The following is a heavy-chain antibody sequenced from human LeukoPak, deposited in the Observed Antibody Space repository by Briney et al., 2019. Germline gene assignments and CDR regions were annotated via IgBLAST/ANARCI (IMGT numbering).Heavy chain of an antibody. CDR1: GGTFSSYA. CDR3: ARDAYGSGSLGFDP. D-gene: IGHD3-10*01. Sequence: VASVKVSCKASGGTFSSYAISWVRQAPGQGLGWMGGIIPIFGTANYAQKFQGRVTITADKSTSTAYMELSSLRSEDTAVYYCARDAYGSGSLGFDPWGQGTLVTVSS. V-gene: IGHV1-69*06. J-gene: IGHJ5*02. CDR2: IIPIFGTA.